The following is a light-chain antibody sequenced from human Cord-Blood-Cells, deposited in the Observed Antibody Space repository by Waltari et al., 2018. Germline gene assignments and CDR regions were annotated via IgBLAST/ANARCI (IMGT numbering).Light chain of an antibody. V-gene: IGLV2-14*03. J-gene: IGLJ3*02. CDR3: SSYTSSSTLV. CDR1: SSDVGVYNY. Sequence: QSALTQPASVSGSPGQLITISCTGTSSDVGVYNYVPWYQQHPGKAPKLMIYDVSNRPSGVSNRFSGSKSGNTASLTISGLQAEDEADYYCSSYTSSSTLVFGGGTKLTVL. CDR2: DVS.